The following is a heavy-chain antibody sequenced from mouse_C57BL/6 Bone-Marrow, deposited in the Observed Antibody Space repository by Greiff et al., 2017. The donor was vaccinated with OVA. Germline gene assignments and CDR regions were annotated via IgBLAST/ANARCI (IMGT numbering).Heavy chain of an antibody. CDR1: GYTFTDYY. V-gene: IGHV1-26*01. J-gene: IGHJ1*03. D-gene: IGHD1-1*01. Sequence: VQLQQSGPELVKPGASVKISCKASGYTFTDYYMNWVKQSHGKSLEWIGDINPNNGGTSYNQKFKGKATLTVDKSSSTAYMELRSLTSEDSAVYYWAGRYYGSSLYWYFDVWGTGTTVTVSS. CDR3: AGRYYGSSLYWYFDV. CDR2: INPNNGGT.